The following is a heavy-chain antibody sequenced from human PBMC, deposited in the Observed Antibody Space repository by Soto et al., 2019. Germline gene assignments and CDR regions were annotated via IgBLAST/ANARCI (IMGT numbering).Heavy chain of an antibody. V-gene: IGHV1-24*01. CDR2: FDPEDGET. J-gene: IGHJ6*01. Sequence: GASVKVSCKVSGYTLTELSMHWVRQAPGKGLEWMGGFDPEDGETIYAQKFQGRVTMTEDTSTDTAYMELSSLRSEDTAVYYCATEQRGSYYSHCYGMDVWGQGTTVTVSS. CDR1: GYTLTELS. D-gene: IGHD1-26*01. CDR3: ATEQRGSYYSHCYGMDV.